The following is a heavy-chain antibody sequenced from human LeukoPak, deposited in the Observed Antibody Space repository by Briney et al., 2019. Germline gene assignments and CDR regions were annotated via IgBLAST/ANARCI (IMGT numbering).Heavy chain of an antibody. CDR3: AKDWDPGYYDSSGSYPDY. CDR1: GFTFISFG. J-gene: IGHJ4*02. Sequence: QPGRSLRLSCAASGFTFISFGMHWVRQAPGKGLEWVALISHEGSNKYYADSVKGRFTISRDNSKNTLYLQMNSLRAEDAAVYYCAKDWDPGYYDSSGSYPDYWGQGTLVTVSS. CDR2: ISHEGSNK. V-gene: IGHV3-30*18. D-gene: IGHD3-22*01.